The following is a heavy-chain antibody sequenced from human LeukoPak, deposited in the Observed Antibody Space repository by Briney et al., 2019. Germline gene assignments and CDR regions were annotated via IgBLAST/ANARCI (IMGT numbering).Heavy chain of an antibody. CDR3: ARGSDYGDYEY. J-gene: IGHJ4*02. Sequence: SETLSLTCAVSGGSISSGGYSWSWIRQPPGKGLEWIGYIYHSGSTYYNPSLKSRVTISVDRSKNQFSLKPSSVTAADTAVYYCARGSDYGDYEYWGQGTLVTVSS. V-gene: IGHV4-30-2*01. CDR1: GGSISSGGYS. D-gene: IGHD4-17*01. CDR2: IYHSGST.